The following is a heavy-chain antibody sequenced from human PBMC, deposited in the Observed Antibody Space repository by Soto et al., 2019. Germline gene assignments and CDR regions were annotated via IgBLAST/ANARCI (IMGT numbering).Heavy chain of an antibody. V-gene: IGHV1-69*12. CDR2: IIPIFGTA. D-gene: IGHD5-18*01. J-gene: IGHJ6*02. CDR1: GGTFSSYA. Sequence: QVQLVQSGAEVKKPGSSVKVSCKASGGTFSSYAISWVRQAPGQGLEWMGGIIPIFGTANYAQKFQGRVTITADESTSTAYMELSSLRSEEPAVYYCARDPAAMVTTESYYYDGMDVWGQGTTVTVSS. CDR3: ARDPAAMVTTESYYYDGMDV.